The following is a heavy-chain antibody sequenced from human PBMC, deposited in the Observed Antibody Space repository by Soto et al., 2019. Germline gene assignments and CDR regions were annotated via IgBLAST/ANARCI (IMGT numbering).Heavy chain of an antibody. CDR3: AKVVYYGGLGYYYGMDV. Sequence: EVQLLESGGGLVQPGGSLRLSCAASGFTFNSYAMNWVRQAPGKGLEWVSAISRSGGSTYYADSVKGRFTISRDNSKNTLYLQMNNLRAEDVAVYYCAKVVYYGGLGYYYGMDVWGQGTTVTVSS. J-gene: IGHJ6*02. V-gene: IGHV3-23*01. CDR1: GFTFNSYA. D-gene: IGHD3-3*01. CDR2: ISRSGGST.